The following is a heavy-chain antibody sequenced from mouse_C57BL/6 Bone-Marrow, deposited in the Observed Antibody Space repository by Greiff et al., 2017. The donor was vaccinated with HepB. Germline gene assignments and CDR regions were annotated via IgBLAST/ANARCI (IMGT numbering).Heavy chain of an antibody. D-gene: IGHD1-2*01. Sequence: QVQLKQSGPELVKPGASVKLSCKASGYTFTSYDINWVKQRPGQGLEWIGWIYPRDGSTKYNEKFKGKATLTVDTSSSTAYMELHSLTSEDSAVYVCARSSYYGPWYFDVWGTGTTVTVSS. CDR2: IYPRDGST. CDR1: GYTFTSYD. J-gene: IGHJ1*03. V-gene: IGHV1-85*01. CDR3: ARSSYYGPWYFDV.